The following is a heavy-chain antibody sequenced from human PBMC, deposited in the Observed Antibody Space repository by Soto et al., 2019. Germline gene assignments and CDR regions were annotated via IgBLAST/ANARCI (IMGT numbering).Heavy chain of an antibody. D-gene: IGHD1-26*01. CDR1: GYSFTGHY. V-gene: IGHV1-2*02. CDR2: IGPESGAT. CDR3: GRGRSGQIVVFY. Sequence: ASVKVSCKASGYSFTGHYTHWVRQAPEQGPEWMGEIGPESGATRYAQKFQGRVTMTMDTSITTVYMELNNLRPDDTAIYYCGRGRSGQIVVFYWGQGTPVTVSS. J-gene: IGHJ4*02.